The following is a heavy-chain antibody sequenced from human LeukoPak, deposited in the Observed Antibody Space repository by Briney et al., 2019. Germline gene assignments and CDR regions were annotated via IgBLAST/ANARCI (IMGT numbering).Heavy chain of an antibody. D-gene: IGHD6-13*01. CDR2: ISAYNGNT. CDR3: ARVFSGQQLHY. J-gene: IGHJ4*02. CDR1: GYTFTSYA. Sequence: ASVKVSCKASGYTFTSYAISWVRQAPGQGLEWMGWISAYNGNTDYAQKLQGRVTVTTDTSTSTAYMELRSLRSDDTAVYYCARVFSGQQLHYWGQGTLVTVSS. V-gene: IGHV1-18*01.